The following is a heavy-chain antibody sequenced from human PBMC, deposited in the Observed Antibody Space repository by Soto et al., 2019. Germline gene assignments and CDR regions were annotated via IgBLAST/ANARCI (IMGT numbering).Heavy chain of an antibody. V-gene: IGHV4-34*01. J-gene: IGHJ5*02. D-gene: IGHD1-20*01. CDR1: GGSLSDYY. CDR3: ARYQWNTGAFDL. CDR2: INHRGTT. Sequence: SETLSLTCAVYGGSLSDYYWNWLRQPPGKGLEWIGEINHRGTTSYNPSLKSRVDISVDTAMTQFSLKLRSVTAADTAIYYCARYQWNTGAFDLWGPGTQVTVSS.